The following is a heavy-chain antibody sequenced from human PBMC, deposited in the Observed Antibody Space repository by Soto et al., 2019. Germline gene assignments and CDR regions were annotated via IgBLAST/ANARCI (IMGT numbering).Heavy chain of an antibody. V-gene: IGHV3-48*03. CDR3: ARVIYDSSGTYYYYYGMDV. D-gene: IGHD3-22*01. J-gene: IGHJ6*02. CDR2: ISSSGSTI. CDR1: GFTFSSYE. Sequence: GGSLRLSCAASGFTFSSYEMNWVRQAPGKGLEWVSYISSSGSTIYYADSEKGRFTISRDNAKNSLYLQMNSLRAEDTAVYYCARVIYDSSGTYYYYYGMDVWGQGTTVTVSS.